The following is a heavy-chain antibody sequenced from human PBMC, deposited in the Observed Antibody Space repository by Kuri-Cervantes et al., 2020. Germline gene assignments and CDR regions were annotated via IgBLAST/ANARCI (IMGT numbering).Heavy chain of an antibody. J-gene: IGHJ4*02. CDR1: GGSISSGGYY. Sequence: GSLRLSCTVSGGSISSGGYYWSWIRQHPGKGLEWIGYIYYSGSTNYNPSLKSRVTISVDTSKNQFSLKLSSVTAADTAVYYCAAYDSSGYYYGHWGQGTLVTVSS. D-gene: IGHD3-22*01. CDR3: AAYDSSGYYYGH. V-gene: IGHV4-61*08. CDR2: IYYSGST.